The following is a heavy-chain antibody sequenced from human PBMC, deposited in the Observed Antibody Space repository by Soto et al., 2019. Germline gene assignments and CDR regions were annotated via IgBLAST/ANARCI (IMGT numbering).Heavy chain of an antibody. D-gene: IGHD5-18*01. V-gene: IGHV3-23*01. CDR1: GFTFSAYS. J-gene: IGHJ4*02. CDR2: MSGLGGST. Sequence: EVQLLESGGGLVQPGGSLRLSCTASGFTFSAYSMSWVRQAPGTGLEWVSGMSGLGGSTYYADSVRGRFTISRDNSKNTLYLQMNSLRAEDTAVYYCAKSYGDTWQQYCFDSWGQGTLLTVSS. CDR3: AKSYGDTWQQYCFDS.